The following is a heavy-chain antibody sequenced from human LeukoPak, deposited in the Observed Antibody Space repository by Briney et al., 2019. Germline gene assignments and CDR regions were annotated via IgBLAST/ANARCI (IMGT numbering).Heavy chain of an antibody. J-gene: IGHJ6*02. Sequence: ASVKVSCKVSGYTLTELSMHWVRQAPGKGLEWMGGFDPEDGETIYAQKFQGRVTMTEDTSTDTAYMELSSLRSEDTAVYYCATYGITMVRGVKRDYYGMDVWGQGTTVTVSS. D-gene: IGHD3-10*01. CDR1: GYTLTELS. CDR3: ATYGITMVRGVKRDYYGMDV. CDR2: FDPEDGET. V-gene: IGHV1-24*01.